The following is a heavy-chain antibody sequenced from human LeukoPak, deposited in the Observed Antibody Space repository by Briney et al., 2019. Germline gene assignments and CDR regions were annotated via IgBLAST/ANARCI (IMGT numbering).Heavy chain of an antibody. D-gene: IGHD3-10*01. CDR3: ARDLWFGELSKMYYFDY. V-gene: IGHV3-21*01. J-gene: IGHJ4*02. CDR1: GFPLSSYA. CDR2: ISSSSSYI. Sequence: GGSLRLSCAVSGFPLSSYAMSWVRQAPGKGLEWVSSISSSSSYIYYADSVKGRFTISRDNAKNSLYLQMNSLRAEDTAVYYCARDLWFGELSKMYYFDYWGQGTLVTVSS.